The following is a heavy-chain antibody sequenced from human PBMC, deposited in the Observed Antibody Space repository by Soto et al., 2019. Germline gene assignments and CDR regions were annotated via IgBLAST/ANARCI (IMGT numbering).Heavy chain of an antibody. D-gene: IGHD3-10*01. Sequence: PGGSLRLSCAASGFTFSNAWMSWVRQAPGKGLEWVGRIKSKTDGGTTDYAAPVKGRVTISRDDSKNTLYLQMNSLKTEDTAMYYCTTAPGELLYSYWGQGTLVTVPQ. CDR2: IKSKTDGGTT. CDR1: GFTFSNAW. V-gene: IGHV3-15*01. J-gene: IGHJ4*02. CDR3: TTAPGELLYSY.